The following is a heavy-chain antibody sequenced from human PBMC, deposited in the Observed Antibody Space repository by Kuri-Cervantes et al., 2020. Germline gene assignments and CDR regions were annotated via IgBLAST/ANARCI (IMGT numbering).Heavy chain of an antibody. D-gene: IGHD2-15*01. Sequence: GESLKISCAASGFTFSDDCMSWIRQAPGKGLEWVSVIYSGGSTYYADSVKGRFTISRHNSKNTLYLQMNSLRAEDTAVYYCARDREYCSGGSCYHWYFDLWGRGTLVTVSS. CDR2: IYSGGST. CDR1: GFTFSDDC. V-gene: IGHV3-53*04. J-gene: IGHJ2*01. CDR3: ARDREYCSGGSCYHWYFDL.